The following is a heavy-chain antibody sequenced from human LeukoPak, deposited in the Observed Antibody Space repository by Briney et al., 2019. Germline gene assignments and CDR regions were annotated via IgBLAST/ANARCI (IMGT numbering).Heavy chain of an antibody. V-gene: IGHV3-30-3*01. CDR2: MSYDGNNK. CDR1: GFIFNTYS. CDR3: ATLPFTLEDALDF. Sequence: GGSLRLSCAASGFIFNTYSIHWVRQAPGKGLEWVALMSYDGNNKYYADSVKGRFTISRDNSKITVYLQMNDLGTEDTAVYYCATLPFTLEDALDFWGQGTVVTVSS. D-gene: IGHD3-10*01. J-gene: IGHJ3*01.